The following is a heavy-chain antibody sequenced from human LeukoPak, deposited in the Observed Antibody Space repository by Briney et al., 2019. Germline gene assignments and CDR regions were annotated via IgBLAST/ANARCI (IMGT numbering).Heavy chain of an antibody. CDR1: GFTFSSYA. D-gene: IGHD5-24*01. V-gene: IGHV3-23*01. Sequence: GGSLRLSCAASGFTFSSYAMSWVRQAPGKGLEWVSTVSGGATKTYYPDSMKGWFTISRDNSKNMVYLQMNSLTVEDTATYYCAKRTMSAFDSWGQGTLLIVSS. CDR2: VSGGATKT. CDR3: AKRTMSAFDS. J-gene: IGHJ4*02.